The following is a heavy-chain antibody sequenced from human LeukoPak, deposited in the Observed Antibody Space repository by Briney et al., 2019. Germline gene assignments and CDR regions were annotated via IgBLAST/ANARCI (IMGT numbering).Heavy chain of an antibody. V-gene: IGHV3-30-3*01. CDR2: ISYDGSNK. J-gene: IGHJ4*02. Sequence: PGGSLRVSCAASGFTFSSYAMHWVRQAPGKGLEWVAVISYDGSNKYYADSVKGRFTISRDNSKNTLYLQMSSLRAEDTAVYYCAREKGRSFDYWGQGALVTVAS. CDR1: GFTFSSYA. CDR3: AREKGRSFDY.